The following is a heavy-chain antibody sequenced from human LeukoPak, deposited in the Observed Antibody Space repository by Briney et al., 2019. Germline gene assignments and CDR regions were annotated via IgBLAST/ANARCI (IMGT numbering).Heavy chain of an antibody. J-gene: IGHJ5*02. CDR1: GFTFSSYV. V-gene: IGHV3-23*01. CDR3: ATPVRFLEWFDH. Sequence: GSLRLSCPASGFTFSSYVMAWVRQAPGKGLEWVSAISGSGSNTYYSDSVNARFNISRDNSKNTLFLQMNSLRAEDTAVYYCATPVRFLEWFDHWGQGTLVTVSS. D-gene: IGHD3-3*01. CDR2: ISGSGSNT.